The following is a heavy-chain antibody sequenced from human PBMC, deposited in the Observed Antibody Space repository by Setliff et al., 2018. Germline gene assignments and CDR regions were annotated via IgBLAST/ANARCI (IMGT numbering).Heavy chain of an antibody. V-gene: IGHV3-48*03. J-gene: IGHJ4*02. Sequence: PGGSLRLSCAASQFTFSRHYMSWVRQAPRKGLEWISNINTYGTMAWYAASVKGRFIISRDNAKNSVSLQMNSLSAEDTAIYYCASSRTWIPVLDYCGQGTPVTVSS. CDR1: QFTFSRHY. CDR3: ASSRTWIPVLDY. D-gene: IGHD5-18*01. CDR2: INTYGTMA.